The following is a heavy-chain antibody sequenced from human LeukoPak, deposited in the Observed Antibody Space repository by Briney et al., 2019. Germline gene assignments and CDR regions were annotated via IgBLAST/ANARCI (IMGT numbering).Heavy chain of an antibody. V-gene: IGHV3-23*01. J-gene: IGHJ4*02. D-gene: IGHD2-2*01. Sequence: GNTYHADSVKGRFTISRDSSKNTLYLQMNRLRAEDAAVYYCAKAVCSSTSCYEGGGLAFDYWGQGTLVTVSS. CDR3: AKAVCSSTSCYEGGGLAFDY. CDR2: GNT.